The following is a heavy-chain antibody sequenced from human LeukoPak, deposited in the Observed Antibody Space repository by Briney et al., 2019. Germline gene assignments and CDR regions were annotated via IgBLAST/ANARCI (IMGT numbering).Heavy chain of an antibody. Sequence: GGSLGLSCAASGVTLSGYSMNWVRQAPGKGLEWVSHITFTGTTYYADSVKGRFTISRDNAKKSLSLQMNSLRAEDTAIYYCSTAKFDYWGQGTLVTVSS. CDR2: ITFTGTT. CDR3: STAKFDY. J-gene: IGHJ4*02. V-gene: IGHV3-48*01. CDR1: GVTLSGYS.